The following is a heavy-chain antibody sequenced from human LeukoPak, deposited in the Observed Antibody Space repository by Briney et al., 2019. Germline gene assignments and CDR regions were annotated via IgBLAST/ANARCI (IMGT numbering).Heavy chain of an antibody. J-gene: IGHJ6*03. CDR3: AAGCSSTSCYWYYYTDV. CDR2: INQSGST. Sequence: PSETLSLTCAVYGGSFSGYYWSWIRQPPGKGLEWIGEINQSGSTNYNPSLKSRVTISVDASKKQFSLRLSPVTAADTAVYYCAAGCSSTSCYWYYYTDVWGKGTTVTVSS. CDR1: GGSFSGYY. V-gene: IGHV4-34*01. D-gene: IGHD2-2*01.